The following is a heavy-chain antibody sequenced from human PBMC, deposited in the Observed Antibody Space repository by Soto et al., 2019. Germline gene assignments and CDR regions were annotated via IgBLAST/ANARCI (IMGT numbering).Heavy chain of an antibody. J-gene: IGHJ4*02. D-gene: IGHD3-22*01. V-gene: IGHV1-2*02. Sequence: GASVKVSCKASGYTFTGYYMHWVRQAPGQGLEWMGWINPNSGGTNYAQKFQGRVTISVDKAISTAYLQWTSLKASDTAMYYCARSGYYDSREGPFDYWGQGTLVTVSS. CDR2: INPNSGGT. CDR1: GYTFTGYY. CDR3: ARSGYYDSREGPFDY.